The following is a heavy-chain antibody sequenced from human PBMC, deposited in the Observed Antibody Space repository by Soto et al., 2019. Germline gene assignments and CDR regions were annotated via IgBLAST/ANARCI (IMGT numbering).Heavy chain of an antibody. CDR1: GFNFKAYG. Sequence: QVHLVESGGGVVQPGRSLRLSCVASGFNFKAYGMHWVRQAPGKGLEWVAVISTDGTNQHHADSVKGRFTISRDNFKNTLYLQMNSLRPEDTAVYFCAVGGGVLSLPPFDYWGQGTLVTVSS. J-gene: IGHJ4*02. CDR2: ISTDGTNQ. CDR3: AVGGGVLSLPPFDY. V-gene: IGHV3-30-3*01. D-gene: IGHD3-16*02.